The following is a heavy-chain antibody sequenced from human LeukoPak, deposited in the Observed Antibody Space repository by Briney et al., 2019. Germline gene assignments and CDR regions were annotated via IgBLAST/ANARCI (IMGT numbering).Heavy chain of an antibody. J-gene: IGHJ4*02. CDR1: GFTFSDYY. Sequence: PAGSLRLSCAASGFTFSDYYMSWLRQAPGKGLEWASYISSSSSYTNYADSVKGRFTISRDNAKNSLYLQMNSLRAEDTAVYYCARTLGSGSPQYWGQGTLVTVSS. CDR3: ARTLGSGSPQY. V-gene: IGHV3-11*06. D-gene: IGHD3-10*01. CDR2: ISSSSSYT.